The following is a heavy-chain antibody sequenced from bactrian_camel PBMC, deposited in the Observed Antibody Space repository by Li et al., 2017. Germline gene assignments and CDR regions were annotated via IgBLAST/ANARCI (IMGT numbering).Heavy chain of an antibody. V-gene: IGHV3S53*01. CDR2: IDGDAGT. CDR3: ASSQALAACDNPLAYRY. D-gene: IGHD1*01. J-gene: IGHJ4*01. CDR1: KYTYTSYC. Sequence: HVQLVESGGGSVQAGGSLRLSCEISKYTYTSYCLGWWRQAPGKEREGVAAIDGDAGTSYADSVKGRFTISRDNAKNTVYLQMNSLKPEDTAMYYCASSQALAACDNPLAYRYLGQGTQVTVS.